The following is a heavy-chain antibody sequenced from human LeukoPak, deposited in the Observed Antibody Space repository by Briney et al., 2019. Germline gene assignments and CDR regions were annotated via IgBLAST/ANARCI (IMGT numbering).Heavy chain of an antibody. CDR2: IYYSGST. D-gene: IGHD1-26*01. CDR3: ARSFLGDWYFDL. J-gene: IGHJ2*01. V-gene: IGHV4-59*01. Sequence: SETLSLSCTVSGGSISSYYWSLIRQPPGMGLEWIGCIYYSGSTNYNPSLKSRVTMSVDTSKDQFSLRLTSVTAADTAVYYCARSFLGDWYFDLWGRGTLVTVSS. CDR1: GGSISSYY.